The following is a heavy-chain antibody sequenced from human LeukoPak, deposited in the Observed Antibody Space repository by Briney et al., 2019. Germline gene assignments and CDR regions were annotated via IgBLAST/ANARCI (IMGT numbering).Heavy chain of an antibody. D-gene: IGHD2-15*01. Sequence: SETLSLTCAVSGGSFSSSNWWSWVRPPPGKGLEWIGEIYHSGSTNYNPSLKSRVTISVDKSKNQFSLKLSSVTAADTAVYYCARGPTCSGGSCYKEEEGRLNYWGQGTLVTVSS. V-gene: IGHV4-4*02. CDR2: IYHSGST. CDR1: GGSFSSSNW. J-gene: IGHJ4*02. CDR3: ARGPTCSGGSCYKEEEGRLNY.